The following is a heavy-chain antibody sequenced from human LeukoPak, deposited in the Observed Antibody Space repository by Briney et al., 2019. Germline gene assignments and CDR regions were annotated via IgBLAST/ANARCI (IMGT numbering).Heavy chain of an antibody. CDR3: ARGLASGYPPIPFDY. CDR2: IIDTGST. D-gene: IGHD3-3*01. J-gene: IGHJ4*02. Sequence: SETLSLTCSVSGDSISSSSSYWGWIRQPPGKGLEWVGEIIDTGSTKYNSSLKSRVTISVDTSKNEFSLNLTSVTAADTAVYYCARGLASGYPPIPFDYWGQGTLVTVSS. CDR1: GDSISSSSSY. V-gene: IGHV4-39*07.